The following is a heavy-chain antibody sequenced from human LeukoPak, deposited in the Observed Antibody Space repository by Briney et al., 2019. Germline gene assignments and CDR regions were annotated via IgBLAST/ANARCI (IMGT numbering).Heavy chain of an antibody. J-gene: IGHJ6*02. CDR2: IYYSGST. Sequence: SETLSLTCTVSGGSVSSYYWSWIRQPPGKGLEWIGYIYYSGSTNYNPSLKSRVTISVDTSKNQFSLKLSSVTAADTAVYYCARDNWNYGSSMDVWGQGTTVTVSS. CDR1: GGSVSSYY. D-gene: IGHD1-7*01. CDR3: ARDNWNYGSSMDV. V-gene: IGHV4-59*02.